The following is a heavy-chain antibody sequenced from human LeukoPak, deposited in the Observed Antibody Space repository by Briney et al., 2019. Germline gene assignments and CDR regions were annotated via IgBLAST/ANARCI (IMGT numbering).Heavy chain of an antibody. V-gene: IGHV4-39*01. CDR3: ARLRGYTSSARGYVEY. CDR2: VYYGRSP. Sequence: PSETLSLTCTVSGDSISRSTYYWAWIRQPPGKGLEWIGSVYYGRSPYFNPSLESRATISVDTSKNQFSLKLSSVTAADTAVYYCARLRGYTSSARGYVEYWGQGTLVTVSS. CDR1: GDSISRSTYY. J-gene: IGHJ4*02. D-gene: IGHD6-13*01.